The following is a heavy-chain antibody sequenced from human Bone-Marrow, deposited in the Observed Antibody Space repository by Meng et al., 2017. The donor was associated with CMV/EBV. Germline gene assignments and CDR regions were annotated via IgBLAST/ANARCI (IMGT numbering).Heavy chain of an antibody. CDR1: GGSISSYY. CDR3: ARGIYGGIDY. J-gene: IGHJ4*02. Sequence: GSLRLSCTVSGGSISSYYWSWIRQPPGKGLEWIGYIYYSGSTNYNPSLKSRVTISVDTSKNQFSLKLSSVTAADTAVYYCARGIYGGIDYWGQGTLVTVSS. CDR2: IYYSGST. V-gene: IGHV4-59*01. D-gene: IGHD4-23*01.